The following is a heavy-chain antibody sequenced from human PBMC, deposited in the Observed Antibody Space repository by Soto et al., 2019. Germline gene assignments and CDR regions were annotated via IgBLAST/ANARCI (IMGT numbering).Heavy chain of an antibody. CDR1: GGTFSSYA. J-gene: IGHJ6*02. CDR2: IIPIFGTA. CDR3: ARGGFDVVVPAAINYYGMDV. D-gene: IGHD2-2*02. V-gene: IGHV1-69*01. Sequence: SVKVYCKASGGTFSSYAISWGRQDPGQGLEWMGGIIPIFGTANYAQKFQGRVTITADESTSTAYMELSSLRSEDTAVYYCARGGFDVVVPAAINYYGMDVWGQGTTVTVSS.